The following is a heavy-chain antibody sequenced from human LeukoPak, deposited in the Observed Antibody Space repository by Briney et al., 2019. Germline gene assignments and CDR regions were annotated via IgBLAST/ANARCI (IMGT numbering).Heavy chain of an antibody. V-gene: IGHV4-39*01. J-gene: IGHJ4*02. CDR3: ARCGTSGSYCQLDY. D-gene: IGHD1-26*01. CDR1: GGSMSSSSYY. CDR2: IYYSGST. Sequence: SETLSLTRTVSGGSMSSSSYYWGWIRQPPGKGLEWIGSIYYSGSTYYNPSLKSRVTISADTSKNQFSLKLSSVTAADTAVYYCARCGTSGSYCQLDYWGQGTLVTVSS.